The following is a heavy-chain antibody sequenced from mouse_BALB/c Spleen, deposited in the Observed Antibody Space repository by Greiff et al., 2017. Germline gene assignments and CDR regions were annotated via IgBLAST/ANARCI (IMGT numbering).Heavy chain of an antibody. J-gene: IGHJ4*01. D-gene: IGHD2-1*01. CDR3: ATYLPYGNYEEYYAMDY. V-gene: IGHV14-3*02. CDR2: IDPANGNT. CDR1: GFNIKDTY. Sequence: DVKLQESGAELVKPGASVKLSCTASGFNIKDTYMHWVKQRPEQGLEWIGRIDPANGNTKYDPKFQGKATITADTSSNTAYLQLSSLTSEDTAVYYCATYLPYGNYEEYYAMDYWGQGTSVTVSS.